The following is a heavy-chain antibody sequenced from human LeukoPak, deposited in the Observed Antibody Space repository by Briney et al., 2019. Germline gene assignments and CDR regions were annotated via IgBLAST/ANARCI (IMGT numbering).Heavy chain of an antibody. Sequence: GGSLRLSCVASGFTFSSYGMHWVRQAPGKGLEWVAVISYDGSNKYYADSVKGRFTISRDNSKNTLYLQMNSLRAEDTAVYYCAKDGTVVTPGIDYWGQGTLVTVSS. CDR1: GFTFSSYG. CDR3: AKDGTVVTPGIDY. CDR2: ISYDGSNK. J-gene: IGHJ4*02. V-gene: IGHV3-30*18. D-gene: IGHD4-23*01.